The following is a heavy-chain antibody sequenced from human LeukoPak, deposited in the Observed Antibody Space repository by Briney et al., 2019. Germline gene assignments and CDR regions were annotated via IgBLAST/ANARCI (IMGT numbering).Heavy chain of an antibody. CDR3: ARDIPSASDTAMARFDY. D-gene: IGHD5-18*01. Sequence: ASVKVSCKASGGTFSSYAISWVRQAPGQGLEWMGRIIPILGIANYAQKFQGRVTITADKSTSTAYMELSSLRSEDTAVYYCARDIPSASDTAMARFDYWGQGTLVTVSS. CDR2: IIPILGIA. V-gene: IGHV1-69*04. J-gene: IGHJ4*02. CDR1: GGTFSSYA.